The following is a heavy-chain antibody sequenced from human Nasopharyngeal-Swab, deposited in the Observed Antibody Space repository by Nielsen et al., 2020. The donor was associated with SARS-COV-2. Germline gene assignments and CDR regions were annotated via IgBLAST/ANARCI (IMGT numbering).Heavy chain of an antibody. D-gene: IGHD5-18*01. CDR3: ARYSYGYHYYYYMDV. V-gene: IGHV3-7*01. CDR2: IKQDGSEK. CDR1: GFTFSSYW. J-gene: IGHJ6*03. Sequence: GVLKISCAASGFTFSSYWMSWVRQAPGKGLEWVANIKQDGSEKYYVDSVKGRFTISRDNAKNSLYLQMNSLRAEDTAVYYCARYSYGYHYYYYMDVWGKGTTVTVSS.